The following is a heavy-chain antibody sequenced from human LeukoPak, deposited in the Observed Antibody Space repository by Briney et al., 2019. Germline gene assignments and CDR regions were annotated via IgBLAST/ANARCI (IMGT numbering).Heavy chain of an antibody. CDR1: GFTFDGYA. J-gene: IGHJ6*03. D-gene: IGHD6-13*01. CDR3: AKGGIHRGYYYYYMDV. CDR2: INWSGDRI. V-gene: IGHV3-9*01. Sequence: GGSLRLSCAASGFTFDGYAMHWVRQAPGKGLEWVSGINWSGDRIGYADSVKGRFTISRDNAKKSLYLQMNSLRTEDTALYYCAKGGIHRGYYYYYMDVWGKGTTVTISS.